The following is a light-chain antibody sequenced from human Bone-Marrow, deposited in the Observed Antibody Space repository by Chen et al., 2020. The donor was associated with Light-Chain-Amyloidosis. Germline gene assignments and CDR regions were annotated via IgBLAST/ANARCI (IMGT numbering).Light chain of an antibody. CDR3: QTYQCSSQGV. CDR1: SGSIATNY. J-gene: IGLJ3*02. CDR2: EDD. Sequence: NFMLTQPHSVSESPGKTVIISCTRSSGSIATNYVQWYQQRPGSSPTTVIYEDDQRPSGVPDRFSCSSDRSSNSASLTISRRKTEDEADYYCQTYQCSSQGVFGGGTKLTVL. V-gene: IGLV6-57*01.